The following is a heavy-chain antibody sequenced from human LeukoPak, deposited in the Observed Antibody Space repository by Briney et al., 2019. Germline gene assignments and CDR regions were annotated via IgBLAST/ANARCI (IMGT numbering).Heavy chain of an antibody. J-gene: IGHJ4*02. D-gene: IGHD1/OR15-1a*01. V-gene: IGHV4-34*01. CDR2: INHSGST. CDR3: ARDQVGANWDK. CDR1: GGSFSGYY. Sequence: SESLSLTCAVYGGSFSGYYWSWIRQPPGKGLEWIGEINHSGSTNYNPSLKSRVTISVDTSKNQFSLKLSSVTAADTAVYYCARDQVGANWDKWGQGTLVTVSS.